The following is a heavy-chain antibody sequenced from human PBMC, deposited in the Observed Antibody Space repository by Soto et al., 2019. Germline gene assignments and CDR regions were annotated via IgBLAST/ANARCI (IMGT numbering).Heavy chain of an antibody. Sequence: VQLVQSGAEVKKPGASVKVSCKTSGDSFNDYYIHWVRQAPGQGLEWMGWINPNGGATKYAQKFQGRGTVTRDTSIRTVYMELSSLRSDDTALYYCVRESGGATATLDYYYFYMDVWGKGTTVTVSS. D-gene: IGHD5-12*01. CDR2: INPNGGAT. CDR3: VRESGGATATLDYYYFYMDV. V-gene: IGHV1-2*02. J-gene: IGHJ6*03. CDR1: GDSFNDYY.